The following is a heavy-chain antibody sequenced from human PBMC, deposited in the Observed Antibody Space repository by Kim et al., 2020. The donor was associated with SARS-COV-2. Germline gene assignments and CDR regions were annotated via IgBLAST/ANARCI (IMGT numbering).Heavy chain of an antibody. V-gene: IGHV4-59*13. J-gene: IGHJ6*02. CDR3: ARDAVFWSGYSGRLDYGMDV. Sequence: SETLSLTCTVSGGSISSYYWSWIRQPPGKGLEWIGYIYYSGSTNYNPSLKSRVTISVDTSKNQFSLKLSPVTAADTAVYYCARDAVFWSGYSGRLDYGMDVWGQGTTVTVSS. CDR1: GGSISSYY. CDR2: IYYSGST. D-gene: IGHD3-3*01.